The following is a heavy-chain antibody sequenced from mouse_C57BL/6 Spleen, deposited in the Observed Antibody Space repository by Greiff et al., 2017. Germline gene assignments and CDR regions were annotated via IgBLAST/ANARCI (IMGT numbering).Heavy chain of an antibody. D-gene: IGHD2-4*01. J-gene: IGHJ4*01. Sequence: QVHVKQPGAELVRPGTSVKLSCKASGYTFTSYWLHWVKQRPGQGLEWIGVIDTSDSSTNYNQKFKGKATLTVDTSSSTAYMQLSSLTSEDSAVYYCARGDYHYAMDYWGQGTSVTVSS. CDR2: IDTSDSST. CDR3: ARGDYHYAMDY. V-gene: IGHV1-59*01. CDR1: GYTFTSYW.